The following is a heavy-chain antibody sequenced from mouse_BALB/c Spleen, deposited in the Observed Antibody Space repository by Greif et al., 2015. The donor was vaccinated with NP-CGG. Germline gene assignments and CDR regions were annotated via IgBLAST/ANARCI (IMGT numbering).Heavy chain of an antibody. Sequence: EVMLVESGGGLVKPGGSLKLSCAASGFTFSSYAMSRVRQTPEKRLEWVATISSGGSYTYYPDSVKGRFTISRDNAKNTLYLQMSSLRSEDTAMYYCARHGNYGYYAMDYWGQGTSVTVSS. J-gene: IGHJ4*01. CDR1: GFTFSSYA. CDR3: ARHGNYGYYAMDY. CDR2: ISSGGSYT. V-gene: IGHV5-9-3*01. D-gene: IGHD2-1*01.